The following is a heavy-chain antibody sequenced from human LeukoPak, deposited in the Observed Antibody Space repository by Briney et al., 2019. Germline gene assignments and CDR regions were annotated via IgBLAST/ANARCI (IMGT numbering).Heavy chain of an antibody. V-gene: IGHV4-4*07. CDR3: ARERCSGGSCYQDY. J-gene: IGHJ4*02. CDR1: GGSISSYY. Sequence: SETLSLTCTVSGGSISSYYWSWIRQPAGKGLEWIGRIYTSGSTNYNPSLRSRVTMSVDTSKNQFSLKLSSVTAADTAVYYCARERCSGGSCYQDYWGQGTLVTVSS. D-gene: IGHD2-15*01. CDR2: IYTSGST.